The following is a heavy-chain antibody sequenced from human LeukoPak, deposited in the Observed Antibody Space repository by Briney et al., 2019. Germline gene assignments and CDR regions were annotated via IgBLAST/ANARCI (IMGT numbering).Heavy chain of an antibody. CDR3: ARPHIGGSDLKDFDC. V-gene: IGHV4-39*01. D-gene: IGHD1-26*01. J-gene: IGHJ4*02. CDR2: IYYTGST. Sequence: PSETLSLTCTVSGGSISSSNYYWGWIRQPPGKGLEWIASIYYTGSTSYNPSLKSRVTISVDTSKNQFSLKVSSVTAADTAVYYCARPHIGGSDLKDFDCWGQGTLVTVSS. CDR1: GGSISSSNYY.